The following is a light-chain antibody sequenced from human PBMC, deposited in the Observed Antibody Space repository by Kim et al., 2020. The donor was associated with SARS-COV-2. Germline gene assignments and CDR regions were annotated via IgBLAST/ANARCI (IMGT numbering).Light chain of an antibody. CDR2: KVS. CDR3: MQGIHPIT. V-gene: IGKV2-30*01. J-gene: IGKJ5*01. CDR1: QSLVYSDGNTY. Sequence: DVVMTQSPLSLPVTLGQPASISCRSSQSLVYSDGNTYLNWLQQRPGQSPRRLIYKVSNRDSGVPDRFSGSGSGTDFTLKISRVEAEDVGVYYCMQGIHPITFGRGTRLEIK.